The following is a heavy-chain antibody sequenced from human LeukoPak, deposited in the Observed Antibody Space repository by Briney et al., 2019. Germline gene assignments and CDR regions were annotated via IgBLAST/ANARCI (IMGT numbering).Heavy chain of an antibody. J-gene: IGHJ4*02. D-gene: IGHD7-27*01. CDR2: ISSSSDTI. CDR1: GFTFSSYS. V-gene: IGHV3-48*01. Sequence: PGRSLRLSCAASGFTFSSYSMNWVRQAPGKGLEWVSYISSSSDTIYYADSVKGRFTVSRDNAKNSLYLQMNSLRAEDTAVYYCAKDGGLWVSAHWGDSWGRGTLVTVSS. CDR3: AKDGGLWVSAHWGDS.